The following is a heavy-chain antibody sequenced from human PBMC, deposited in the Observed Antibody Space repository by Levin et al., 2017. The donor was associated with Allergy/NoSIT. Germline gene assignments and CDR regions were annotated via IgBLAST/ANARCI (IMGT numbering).Heavy chain of an antibody. D-gene: IGHD5-18*01. Sequence: GESLKISCTTSGFTFGDYAINWFRQAPGKGLEWIGYITSKRYGATPEYAASVKGRFIISRDDSKSIAYLQMNSLKTEDTAIYYCSSLPRDNYGLPLDYWGQGTLVTVSS. CDR1: GFTFGDYA. CDR2: ITSKRYGATP. V-gene: IGHV3-49*03. CDR3: SSLPRDNYGLPLDY. J-gene: IGHJ4*02.